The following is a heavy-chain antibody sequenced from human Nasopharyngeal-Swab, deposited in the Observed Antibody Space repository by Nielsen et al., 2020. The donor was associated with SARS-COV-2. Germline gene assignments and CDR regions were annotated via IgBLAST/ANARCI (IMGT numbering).Heavy chain of an antibody. CDR2: ISPSGDST. D-gene: IGHD3-10*01. Sequence: WILQPPGKGLQWVSSISPSGDSTYNADSVKGRFTLLRDTSVNTLYLQMNSLRAEDTAVYYCAKGRGSYYYYMDVWGKGTTVTVS. V-gene: IGHV3-23*01. CDR3: AKGRGSYYYYMDV. J-gene: IGHJ6*03.